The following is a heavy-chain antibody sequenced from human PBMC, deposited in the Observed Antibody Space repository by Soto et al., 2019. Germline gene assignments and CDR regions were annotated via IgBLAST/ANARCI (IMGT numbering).Heavy chain of an antibody. Sequence: ASVKVSCKASGYTFTGYYMHWVRQAPGQGLEWMGWINPNSGGTNYAQKFQGRVTMTRDTSISTAYMELSRLRSDDTAVYYCAREGVGIVATQSYYYYYGMDVWGQGTTVTVSS. D-gene: IGHD5-12*01. V-gene: IGHV1-2*02. CDR2: INPNSGGT. CDR1: GYTFTGYY. CDR3: AREGVGIVATQSYYYYYGMDV. J-gene: IGHJ6*02.